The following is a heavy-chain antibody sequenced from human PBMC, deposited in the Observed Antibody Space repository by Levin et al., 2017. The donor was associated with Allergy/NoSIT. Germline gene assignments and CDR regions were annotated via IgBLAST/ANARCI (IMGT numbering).Heavy chain of an antibody. V-gene: IGHV4-59*01. CDR3: ARGLAGTSRYTHGF. J-gene: IGHJ4*02. CDR1: GGSINGYY. Sequence: SQTLSLTCIVSGGSINGYYWTWIRQPPGKGLEWIGNMHYSGTTTYNPSLKSRVTISVDTSMNQLSLNLNSLTSADSAVYYCARGLAGTSRYTHGFWGQGTLVTVSS. CDR2: MHYSGTT. D-gene: IGHD3-16*02.